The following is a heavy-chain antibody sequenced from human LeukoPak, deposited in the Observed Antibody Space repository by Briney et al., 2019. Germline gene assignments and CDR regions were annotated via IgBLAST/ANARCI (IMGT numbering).Heavy chain of an antibody. D-gene: IGHD5-18*01. CDR3: AKAGSSDYYDAFDI. V-gene: IGHV3-30*04. CDR2: ISYDGSNK. Sequence: GGSLRLSCAASGFTFSSYAMHWVRQAPGKGLEWVAVISYDGSNKYYADSVKGRFTMSRDNSKNTLYLQMNSLRAEDTAVFYCAKAGSSDYYDAFDIWGQGTVVTVSS. J-gene: IGHJ3*02. CDR1: GFTFSSYA.